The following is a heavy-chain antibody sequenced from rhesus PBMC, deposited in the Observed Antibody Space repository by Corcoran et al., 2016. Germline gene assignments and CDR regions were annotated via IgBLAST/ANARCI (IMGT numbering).Heavy chain of an antibody. CDR2: IYWDDDK. CDR1: GFSLSTSGMG. Sequence: QVTLKESGPALVKPTQTLTLTCTFSGFSLSTSGMGVGLIRPPSRKTLEWLAHIYWDDDKRYSTSLKSRLTISKDTSKNQVVLTMTNMDPVDTATYYCARLYGSGFDYWGQGVLVTVSS. J-gene: IGHJ4*01. CDR3: ARLYGSGFDY. V-gene: IGHV2-1*01. D-gene: IGHD3-28*01.